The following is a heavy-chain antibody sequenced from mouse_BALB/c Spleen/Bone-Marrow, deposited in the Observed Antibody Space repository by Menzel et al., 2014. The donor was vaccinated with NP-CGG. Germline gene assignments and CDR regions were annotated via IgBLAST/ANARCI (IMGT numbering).Heavy chain of an antibody. CDR1: GFDFSRYW. CDR2: INPDSSTI. J-gene: IGHJ3*01. V-gene: IGHV4-1*02. D-gene: IGHD1-1*01. Sequence: EVHLVESGGGLVQPGGSLKLSCAASGFDFSRYWMSWVRQAPGKGLEWIGEINPDSSTINYTPSLKDKFIISRDNAKNRLCLRMSKGRAEGTALYYGGRVSGYGGCAYWGEGTLGTVSA. CDR3: GRVSGYGGCAY.